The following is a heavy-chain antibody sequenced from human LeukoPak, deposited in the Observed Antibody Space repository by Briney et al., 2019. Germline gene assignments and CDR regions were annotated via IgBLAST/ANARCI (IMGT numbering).Heavy chain of an antibody. CDR1: GVSISSYY. J-gene: IGHJ4*02. CDR2: IYYSGST. Sequence: SETLSLTCTVSGVSISSYYWSWIRQPPGKGLEWIGYIYYSGSTNYNPSLKSRVTISVDTSKNQFSLKLSSVTAADTAVYYCARVDASSGCFDYWGQGTLVTVSS. D-gene: IGHD6-19*01. CDR3: ARVDASSGCFDY. V-gene: IGHV4-59*01.